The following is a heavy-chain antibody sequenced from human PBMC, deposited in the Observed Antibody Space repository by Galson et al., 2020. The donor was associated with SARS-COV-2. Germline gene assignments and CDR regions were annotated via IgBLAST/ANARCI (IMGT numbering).Heavy chain of an antibody. D-gene: IGHD3-22*01. Sequence: SETLSLTCAVYGGSFSDYYWSWIRQSPGRGLEWIGEITPSGSTSYNPSLKSRVTISVDTSKNQFSLKMRSVTAADTAVYYCASGTRDITMIVVVMTSVSCYCDHWGQGALVTVSS. J-gene: IGHJ4*03. CDR2: ITPSGST. CDR3: ASGTRDITMIVVVMTSVSCYCDH. V-gene: IGHV4-34*01. CDR1: GGSFSDYY.